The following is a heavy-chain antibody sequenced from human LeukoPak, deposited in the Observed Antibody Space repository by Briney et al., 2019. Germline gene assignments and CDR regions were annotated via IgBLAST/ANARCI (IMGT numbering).Heavy chain of an antibody. J-gene: IGHJ4*02. D-gene: IGHD3-9*01. CDR1: GFTFSNYA. Sequence: GSLRLSCAASGFTFSNYAIHWVRQAPGKGLEWVSGISGSGDSTDYADSVKGRFTISRDNSKNTLYLQINSLRAEDTAVYYCARPPSDNLLTGSLYYFDNWGQGTLVSVSS. CDR3: ARPPSDNLLTGSLYYFDN. V-gene: IGHV3-23*01. CDR2: ISGSGDST.